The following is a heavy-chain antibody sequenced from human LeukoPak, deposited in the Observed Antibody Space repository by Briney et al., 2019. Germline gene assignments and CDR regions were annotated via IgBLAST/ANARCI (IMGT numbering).Heavy chain of an antibody. D-gene: IGHD6-6*01. CDR3: AKSIAARPSYFDY. Sequence: GGSLRLSCAASGFTFSSYAMSWVRQAPGKGLEWVSGISGSGGSTYYADSVKGRFTISRDNSKNTLYLQMNSLRAEDTAVYYCAKSIAARPSYFDYWGQGTLVTVSS. V-gene: IGHV3-23*01. CDR2: ISGSGGST. J-gene: IGHJ4*02. CDR1: GFTFSSYA.